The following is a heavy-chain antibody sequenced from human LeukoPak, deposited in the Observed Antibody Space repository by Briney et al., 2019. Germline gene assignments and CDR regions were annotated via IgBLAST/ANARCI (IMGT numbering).Heavy chain of an antibody. J-gene: IGHJ5*02. D-gene: IGHD2-2*01. CDR1: GGSFSGYY. CDR2: INHSGST. Sequence: SETLSLTCAVYGGSFSGYYWSWIRQPPGKGLEWIGEINHSGSTNYNPSLKSRVTISVDTSKNQFSLKLSSVSAADTAVYYCARGSKAPRYCSSTSYHNWFDPWGQGTLVTVSS. V-gene: IGHV4-34*01. CDR3: ARGSKAPRYCSSTSYHNWFDP.